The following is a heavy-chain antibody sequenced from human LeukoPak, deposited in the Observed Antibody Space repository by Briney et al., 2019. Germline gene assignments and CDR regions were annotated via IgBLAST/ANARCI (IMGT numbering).Heavy chain of an antibody. CDR3: ARDGMWNYCSGGSCYSDY. J-gene: IGHJ4*02. D-gene: IGHD2-15*01. V-gene: IGHV4-38-2*02. Sequence: PSETLSLTCTVSGYSISSGYYWGWIRQPPGKGLEWIGSIYHSGSTYYNPSLKSRVTISVDTSKNQFSLKLSSVTAADTAAYYCARDGMWNYCSGGSCYSDYWGQGTLVTVSS. CDR2: IYHSGST. CDR1: GYSISSGYY.